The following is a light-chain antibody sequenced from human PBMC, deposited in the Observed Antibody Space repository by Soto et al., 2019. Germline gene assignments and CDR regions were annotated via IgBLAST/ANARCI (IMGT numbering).Light chain of an antibody. Sequence: IVLAQSPITLSLSTGERDTLSCRASLSVRSRFVAWYQQRPGKAPRLRIYEASSRATGIPDRFSGGGSGKAVNITSSRLEPEDFAVYYCQQSGSSPITFGQGTRLEIK. J-gene: IGKJ5*01. CDR3: QQSGSSPIT. CDR1: LSVRSRF. V-gene: IGKV3-20*01. CDR2: EAS.